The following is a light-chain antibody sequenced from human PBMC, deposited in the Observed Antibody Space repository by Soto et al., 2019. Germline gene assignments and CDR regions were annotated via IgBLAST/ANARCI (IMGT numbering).Light chain of an antibody. CDR3: QQYNNWPLT. CDR1: QSVSSSY. Sequence: EIVWTQSPGTLSLSPGERATLSCRASQSVSSSYLAWYQQKPGQAPRLLIYGASSRATGIPDRFSGSGSGTDFTLTISRLEPEDFAVYDCQQYNNWPLTFGGGTKVDIK. CDR2: GAS. V-gene: IGKV3-20*01. J-gene: IGKJ4*01.